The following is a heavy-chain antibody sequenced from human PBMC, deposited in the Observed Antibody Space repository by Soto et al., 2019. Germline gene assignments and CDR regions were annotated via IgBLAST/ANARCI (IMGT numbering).Heavy chain of an antibody. D-gene: IGHD3-9*01. V-gene: IGHV3-30-3*01. CDR2: ISYDGSNK. J-gene: IGHJ5*02. Sequence: GGSLRLSCAASGFTFSSYSMHWVRQAPGKGLEWVAVISYDGSNKYYADSVKGRFTISRDNSKNTLYLQMNSLRAEDTAVYYCARDRLVKAGDPPDLDWAWGQGTLVTVSS. CDR1: GFTFSSYS. CDR3: ARDRLVKAGDPPDLDWA.